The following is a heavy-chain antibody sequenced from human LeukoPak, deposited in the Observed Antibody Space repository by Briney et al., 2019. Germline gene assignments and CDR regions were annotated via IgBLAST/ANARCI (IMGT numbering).Heavy chain of an antibody. V-gene: IGHV1-69*04. J-gene: IGHJ5*02. CDR3: ARDQSGEWFDP. Sequence: SVKVSCKASGSTFSSYAISWVRQAPGQGLEWMGRIIPILGIANYAQKFQGRVTITADKSTSTAYMELSSLRSEDTAVYYCARDQSGEWFDPWGQGTLVTVSS. D-gene: IGHD3-10*01. CDR2: IIPILGIA. CDR1: GSTFSSYA.